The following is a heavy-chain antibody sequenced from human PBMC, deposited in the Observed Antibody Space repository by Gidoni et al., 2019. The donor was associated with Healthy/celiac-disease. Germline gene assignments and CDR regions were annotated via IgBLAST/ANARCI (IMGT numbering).Heavy chain of an antibody. CDR2: IKSKTDGWTT. D-gene: IGHD2-2*01. CDR1: RFTFSNAW. V-gene: IGHV3-15*01. Sequence: EVQLVESGGGLVKPGGSLRLSCAASRFTFSNAWMRGVLQAPGKGLEWVGRIKSKTDGWTTDYAAPVKGRFTISRDNSKNTLYLQMNSLKTEDTAVYYCTTDPRRIVVVPAAMRGNNWFDPWGQGTLVTVSS. CDR3: TTDPRRIVVVPAAMRGNNWFDP. J-gene: IGHJ5*02.